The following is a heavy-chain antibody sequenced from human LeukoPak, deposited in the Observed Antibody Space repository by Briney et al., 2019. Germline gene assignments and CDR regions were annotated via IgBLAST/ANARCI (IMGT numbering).Heavy chain of an antibody. J-gene: IGHJ6*04. CDR2: ISSSSSCI. D-gene: IGHD2-21*01. Sequence: GGSLRLSCAASGFTFSSYSMNWVRQAPGKGLEWVSSISSSSSCIYYADSVKGRFTISRDNAKNSLYLQMNSLRAEDTAVYYCARIYCGTIWSDGRQFVDVWGKGTTVTVSS. CDR1: GFTFSSYS. CDR3: ARIYCGTIWSDGRQFVDV. V-gene: IGHV3-21*01.